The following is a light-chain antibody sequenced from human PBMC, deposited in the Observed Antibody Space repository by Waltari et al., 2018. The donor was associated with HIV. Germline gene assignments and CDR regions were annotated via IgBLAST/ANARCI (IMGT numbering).Light chain of an antibody. J-gene: IGLJ3*02. V-gene: IGLV1-47*01. CDR3: ATRDDSLNAWV. CDR1: SSNIGSNY. CDR2: RNN. Sequence: QSVLTQPPSASGTPGQRVTISCSGSSSNIGSNYVYWYQQLPGTAPKPLIYRNNPPPSGVPDRFSGSKSGTSASLAISGLRSEDEADYYCATRDDSLNAWVFGGGTKVTVL.